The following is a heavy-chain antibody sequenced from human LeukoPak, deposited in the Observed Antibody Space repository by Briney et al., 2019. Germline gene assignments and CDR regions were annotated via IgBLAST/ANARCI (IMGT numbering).Heavy chain of an antibody. CDR2: INPNSGGT. Sequence: GASVKVSCKASGYTLTSYDINWVRQATGQGLEWMGRINPNSGGTNYAQKFQGRVTMTRDTSISTAYMELSRLRSDDTAVYYCARGPPQYNWSDDGWFDPWGQGTLVTVSS. CDR3: ARGPPQYNWSDDGWFDP. D-gene: IGHD1-1*01. V-gene: IGHV1-2*06. J-gene: IGHJ5*02. CDR1: GYTLTSYD.